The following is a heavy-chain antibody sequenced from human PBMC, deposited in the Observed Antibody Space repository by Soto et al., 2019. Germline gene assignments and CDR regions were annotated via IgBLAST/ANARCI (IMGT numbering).Heavy chain of an antibody. CDR3: AKLLHPYDITGGDY. J-gene: IGHJ4*02. CDR2: ISVSDGVT. V-gene: IGHV3-23*01. D-gene: IGHD3-22*01. Sequence: EVQLLESGGGLVQPGGSLRLSCAASGFTFSRYAMSWVRLAPGKGLGWVSAISVSDGVTYYADSVKGRFTVSRDSSKNTVYLQMNSLRAEDTAVYYCAKLLHPYDITGGDYWGQGSLVTVSS. CDR1: GFTFSRYA.